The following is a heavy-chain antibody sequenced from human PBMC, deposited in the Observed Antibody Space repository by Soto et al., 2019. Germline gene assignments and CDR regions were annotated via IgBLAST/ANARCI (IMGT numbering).Heavy chain of an antibody. CDR3: ARLLRGWDHRMAYFDY. D-gene: IGHD1-26*01. Sequence: PSETLSLTCTVSGASITTFYWSWIRQPPGRGLEWIGYISDSGRTDYIPSLKSRVTISVDTSKNQFSLKVSSVTAADTSVYYCARLLRGWDHRMAYFDYWGQGTLVTVS. CDR1: GASITTFY. V-gene: IGHV4-59*01. J-gene: IGHJ4*02. CDR2: ISDSGRT.